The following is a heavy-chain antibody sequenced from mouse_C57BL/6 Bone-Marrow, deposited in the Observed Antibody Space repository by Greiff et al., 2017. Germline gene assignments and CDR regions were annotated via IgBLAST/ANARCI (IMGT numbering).Heavy chain of an antibody. CDR2: IDPSDSYT. CDR1: GYTFTSYW. Sequence: QVQLQQPGAELVMPGASVKLSCKASGYTFTSYWMHWVKQRPGQGLEWIGEIDPSDSYTNYNQKFKGKSTLTVDKSSSTAYMQRSSLTSEDSAVYYCAREGPYYYGSSWFAYWGQGTLVTVSA. J-gene: IGHJ3*01. V-gene: IGHV1-69*01. D-gene: IGHD1-1*01. CDR3: AREGPYYYGSSWFAY.